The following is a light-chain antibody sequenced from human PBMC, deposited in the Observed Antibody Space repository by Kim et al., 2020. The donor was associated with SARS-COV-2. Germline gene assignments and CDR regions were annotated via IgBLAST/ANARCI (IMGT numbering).Light chain of an antibody. CDR1: SLRSYY. CDR3: NSRDSNDNVV. Sequence: SSELTQDPAVSVALGQTVRITCQGDSLRSYYATWYQQKPGQAPILVIYVKNNRPSGILDRFSGSSSGNTASLTITGTQAGDEAHYYCNSRDSNDNVVFGGGTQLTFL. J-gene: IGLJ2*01. V-gene: IGLV3-19*01. CDR2: VKN.